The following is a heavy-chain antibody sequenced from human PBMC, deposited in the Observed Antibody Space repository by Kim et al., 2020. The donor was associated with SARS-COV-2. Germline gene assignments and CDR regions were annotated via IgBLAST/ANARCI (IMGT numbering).Heavy chain of an antibody. Sequence: GRFTISRDNSKNTLYLQMNSLGAEDTAVYYCARDNLPGCSSSWYYNWFDPWGQGTLVTVSS. D-gene: IGHD6-13*01. V-gene: IGHV3-30*07. CDR3: ARDNLPGCSSSWYYNWFDP. J-gene: IGHJ5*02.